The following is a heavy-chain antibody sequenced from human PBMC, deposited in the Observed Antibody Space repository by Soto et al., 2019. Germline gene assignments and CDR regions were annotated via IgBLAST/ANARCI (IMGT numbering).Heavy chain of an antibody. D-gene: IGHD2-15*01. Sequence: QVQLVESGGGVVQPGRSLRLSCAASGFTFSSYGMHWVRQAPGKGLEWVAVISYDGSNKYYADSVKGRFTISRDNXKXTXFLQMNSLRAEDTAVYYCARCSGGSCYHGDYYGMDVWGQGTTVTVSS. CDR3: ARCSGGSCYHGDYYGMDV. J-gene: IGHJ6*02. CDR1: GFTFSSYG. CDR2: ISYDGSNK. V-gene: IGHV3-30*03.